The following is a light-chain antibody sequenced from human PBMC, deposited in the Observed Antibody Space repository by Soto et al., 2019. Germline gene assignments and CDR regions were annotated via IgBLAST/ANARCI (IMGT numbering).Light chain of an antibody. Sequence: QSALTQPASISGSPGQSITISCTGTSCDVGGYNYVSWYQQYPGKAPKLMIYDVDNRPSGVSNRFSGSKSGKTASLTISGLQAEDEADYYCSSYTSSSTVIFGGGTQLTVL. CDR3: SSYTSSSTVI. CDR1: SCDVGGYNY. V-gene: IGLV2-14*03. CDR2: DVD. J-gene: IGLJ2*01.